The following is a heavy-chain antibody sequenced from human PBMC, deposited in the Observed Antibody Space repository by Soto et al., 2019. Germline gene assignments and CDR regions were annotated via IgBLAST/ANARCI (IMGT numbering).Heavy chain of an antibody. D-gene: IGHD1-1*01. CDR2: IDPSDSYT. V-gene: IGHV5-10-1*01. J-gene: IGHJ6*02. Sequence: PGESLKISCKGSGYSFTSYWISWVRQMPGKGLEWMGRIDPSDSYTNYSPSFQGHVTISADKSISTAYLQWSSLKASDTAMYYCARNDLEQTATYYYGMDVWGQGTTVPVSS. CDR1: GYSFTSYW. CDR3: ARNDLEQTATYYYGMDV.